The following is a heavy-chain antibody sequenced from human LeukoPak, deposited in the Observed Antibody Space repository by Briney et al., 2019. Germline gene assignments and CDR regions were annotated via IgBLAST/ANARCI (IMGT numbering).Heavy chain of an antibody. CDR2: ISSSGSTI. Sequence: GGSLRLSCTASGFTFSSYSMNWVRQAPGKGLEWVSYISSSGSTIYYADSVKGRFTISRDNAKNSLYLQMNSLRAEDTAVYYCATRVAATRWYYYYYGMDVWGQGTTVTVSS. CDR1: GFTFSSYS. D-gene: IGHD2-15*01. J-gene: IGHJ6*02. CDR3: ATRVAATRWYYYYYGMDV. V-gene: IGHV3-48*04.